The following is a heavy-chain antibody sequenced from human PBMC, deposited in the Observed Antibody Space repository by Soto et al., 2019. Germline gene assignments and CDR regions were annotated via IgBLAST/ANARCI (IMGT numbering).Heavy chain of an antibody. V-gene: IGHV1-18*01. CDR1: GKTVGTYG. CDR3: ARVPGYGSGSRRFDT. CDR2: IVGDSGAT. D-gene: IGHD3-10*01. J-gene: IGHJ4*02. Sequence: QVQLMQSGTEVAKPGASVKVSCKTSGKTVGTYGLSWVRQAPGQGLEWMGWIVGDSGATIYAQKFQRRVTMYTDTSTNTAYMELRSLTSDDSSLYYCARVPGYGSGSRRFDTWGQGTLVSVSS.